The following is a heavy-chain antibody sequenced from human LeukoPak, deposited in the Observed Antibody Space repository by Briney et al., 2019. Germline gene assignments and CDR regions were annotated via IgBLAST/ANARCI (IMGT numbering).Heavy chain of an antibody. CDR1: GFTFSSYG. J-gene: IGHJ4*02. Sequence: RTGGSLRLSCAASGFTFSSYGMHWVRQAPGKGLEWVAAIWYDGSNKYYADSVKGRFTISRDNSKNTLYLQMNSLRAEDTAVYYCARAAHYYDSSGYLDEWGQGTLVTVSS. D-gene: IGHD3-22*01. CDR2: IWYDGSNK. CDR3: ARAAHYYDSSGYLDE. V-gene: IGHV3-33*01.